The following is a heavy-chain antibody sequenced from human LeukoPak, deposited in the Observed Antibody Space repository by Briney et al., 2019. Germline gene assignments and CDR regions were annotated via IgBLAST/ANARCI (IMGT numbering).Heavy chain of an antibody. CDR1: GGSISSGGYY. V-gene: IGHV4-31*03. J-gene: IGHJ3*02. D-gene: IGHD1-26*01. CDR2: IYFSGST. Sequence: SDPVSLTCTVSGGSISSGGYYWRWIRQHPGKGVEWIGYIYFSGSTYYNPSLKSRVTISVDTSKSQFSLKLSSVTAADTAVYYCARGGRVNAFDIWGQGTMVTVSS. CDR3: ARGGRVNAFDI.